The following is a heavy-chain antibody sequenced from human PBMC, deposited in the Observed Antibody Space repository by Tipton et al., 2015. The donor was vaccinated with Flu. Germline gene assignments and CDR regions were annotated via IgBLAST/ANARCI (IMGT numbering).Heavy chain of an antibody. CDR2: TYYRSKWYN. CDR1: GDSVSSNSAA. J-gene: IGHJ6*02. D-gene: IGHD3-9*01. Sequence: GLVKPSQTLSLTCAISGDSVSSNSAAWNWIRQSPSRGLEWLGRTYYRSKWYNDYAVSVKSRITINQDTSKNQFSLQLNSVTPVDTAVYYCARDLAYYDNLPGYQGYYCYGMDVWGQGTPVPVSS. CDR3: ARDLAYYDNLPGYQGYYCYGMDV. V-gene: IGHV6-1*01.